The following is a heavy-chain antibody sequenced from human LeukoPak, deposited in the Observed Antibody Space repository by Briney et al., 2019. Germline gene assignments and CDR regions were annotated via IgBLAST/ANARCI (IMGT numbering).Heavy chain of an antibody. Sequence: ASVKVSCKASGYTFSSYGISWLRQAPGQGLEWMGWISAYNGNTNYAQKLQGRVTMTTDTSTSTAYMELRSLRSDDTAVYYCARVTVTTRPGYSGSDYWGQGTLVTVSS. CDR2: ISAYNGNT. CDR3: ARVTVTTRPGYSGSDY. V-gene: IGHV1-18*01. J-gene: IGHJ4*02. D-gene: IGHD1-26*01. CDR1: GYTFSSYG.